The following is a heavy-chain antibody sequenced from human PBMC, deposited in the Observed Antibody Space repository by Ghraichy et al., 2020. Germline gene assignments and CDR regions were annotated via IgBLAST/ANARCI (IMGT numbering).Heavy chain of an antibody. CDR2: ISFSGSPI. CDR3: ARVNIEAVALNWYFHL. Sequence: GGSLRLSCAASGFTFSDYYMSWIRQAPGKGLEWVSYISFSGSPIYYADSVKGRFTISRDNAKNSLYLQMNSLRAEDTAVYYCARVNIEAVALNWYFHLWGRGTLVTVSS. D-gene: IGHD6-19*01. CDR1: GFTFSDYY. V-gene: IGHV3-11*01. J-gene: IGHJ2*01.